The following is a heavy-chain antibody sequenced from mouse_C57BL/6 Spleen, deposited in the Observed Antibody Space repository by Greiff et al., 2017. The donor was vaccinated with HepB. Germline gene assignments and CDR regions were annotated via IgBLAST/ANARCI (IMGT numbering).Heavy chain of an antibody. CDR2: INPNNGGT. CDR1: GYTFTDYY. Sequence: EVQLQQSGPELVKPGASVKISCKASGYTFTDYYMNWVKQSHGKSLEWIGDINPNNGGTSYNQKFKGKATLTVDKSSSTAYMELRSPTSEDSAVYYCARFGSSGSFAYWGQGTLVTVSA. CDR3: ARFGSSGSFAY. D-gene: IGHD3-2*02. J-gene: IGHJ3*01. V-gene: IGHV1-26*01.